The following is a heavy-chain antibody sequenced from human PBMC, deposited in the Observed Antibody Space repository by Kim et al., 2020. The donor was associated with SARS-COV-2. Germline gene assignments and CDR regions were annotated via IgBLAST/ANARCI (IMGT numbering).Heavy chain of an antibody. CDR3: ARVGNYYGSGSYYFFDY. D-gene: IGHD3-10*01. V-gene: IGHV3-11*05. Sequence: VKGRLPIARDNAKNSLYLQMNSLRAEDTAVYYCARVGNYYGSGSYYFFDYWGQGTLVTVSS. J-gene: IGHJ4*02.